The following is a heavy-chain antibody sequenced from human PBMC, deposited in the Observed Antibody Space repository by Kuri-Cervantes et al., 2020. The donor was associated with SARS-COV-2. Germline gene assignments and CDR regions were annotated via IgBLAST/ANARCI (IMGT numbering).Heavy chain of an antibody. CDR3: ARVLMTTVTTGAFDI. CDR1: GYTFTGYC. D-gene: IGHD4-17*01. Sequence: ASVKVSCKPCGYTFTGYCMHWVRQAPGQGLEWMGWISPNSGGTNYAQKFQGRVTMTRDTSISTAYMELSRLRSDDTAVYYCARVLMTTVTTGAFDIWGQGTMVTVSS. CDR2: ISPNSGGT. J-gene: IGHJ3*02. V-gene: IGHV1-2*02.